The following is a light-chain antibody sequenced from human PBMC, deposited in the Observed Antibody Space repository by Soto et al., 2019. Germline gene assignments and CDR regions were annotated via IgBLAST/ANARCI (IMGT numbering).Light chain of an antibody. Sequence: IQLNLSPYTLSGSNSDRVTITCRASQTISSWLAWYQQKPGKAPKLLIYKASTLKSGVPSRFSGSGSGTEFTLTISSLQPDDFATYYCQHYNSYSEAVGQGGKVAIK. CDR1: QTISSW. CDR2: KAS. V-gene: IGKV1-5*03. J-gene: IGKJ1*01. CDR3: QHYNSYSEA.